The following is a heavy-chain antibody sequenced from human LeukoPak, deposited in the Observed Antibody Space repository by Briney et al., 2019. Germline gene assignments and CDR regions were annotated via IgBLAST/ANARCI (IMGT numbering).Heavy chain of an antibody. Sequence: ASVKVSCKASVYTFTSYGISWVRQAPGQGLEWMGWISTYNGNTNYAQKLQGRVTMTTDTSTSTAYMELRSLRSDDTAVYYCARDRPDIVATTYYFDYWGQGTLVTVSS. J-gene: IGHJ4*02. V-gene: IGHV1-18*01. CDR1: VYTFTSYG. CDR3: ARDRPDIVATTYYFDY. D-gene: IGHD5-12*01. CDR2: ISTYNGNT.